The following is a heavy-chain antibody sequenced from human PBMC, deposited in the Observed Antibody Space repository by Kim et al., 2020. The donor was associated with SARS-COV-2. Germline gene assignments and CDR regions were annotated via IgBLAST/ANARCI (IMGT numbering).Heavy chain of an antibody. CDR1: GFTFSSYW. CDR2: INSDGSST. J-gene: IGHJ4*02. V-gene: IGHV3-74*01. CDR3: ARENHYVWGSYRYPKPGMQDY. D-gene: IGHD3-16*02. Sequence: GGSLRLSCAASGFTFSSYWMHWVRQAPGKGLAWVSRINSDGSSTSYADSVKGRFTISRDNAKNTLYLQMNSLRAEDTAVYYCARENHYVWGSYRYPKPGMQDYWGQGTLVTVSS.